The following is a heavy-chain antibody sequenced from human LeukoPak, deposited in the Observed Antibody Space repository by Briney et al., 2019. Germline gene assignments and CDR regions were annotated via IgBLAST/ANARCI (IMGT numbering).Heavy chain of an antibody. CDR1: GYTFTSYG. J-gene: IGHJ4*02. CDR2: ISAYNGNT. D-gene: IGHD2-2*01. Sequence: WASVKVSCRASGYTFTSYGISWVRQAPGQGLEWMGWISAYNGNTNYAQKLQGRVTMTTDTSTSTAYMELRSLRSDDTAVYYCASSSAADAHLTPTNFDYWGQGTLVTVSS. V-gene: IGHV1-18*01. CDR3: ASSSAADAHLTPTNFDY.